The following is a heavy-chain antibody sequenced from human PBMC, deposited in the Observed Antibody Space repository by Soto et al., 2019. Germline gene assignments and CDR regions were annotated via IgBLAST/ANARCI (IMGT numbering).Heavy chain of an antibody. CDR1: GGSISSYY. D-gene: IGHD6-6*01. Sequence: SETLSLTCTVSGGSISSYYWSWIRQPPGKGLEWIGYIYYSGSTNYNPSLKSRVTISVDTSKNQFSLKLSSVTAADTAVYYCARTPYSSFFYDDYWGQGTLVTVSS. CDR3: ARTPYSSFFYDDY. J-gene: IGHJ4*02. CDR2: IYYSGST. V-gene: IGHV4-59*08.